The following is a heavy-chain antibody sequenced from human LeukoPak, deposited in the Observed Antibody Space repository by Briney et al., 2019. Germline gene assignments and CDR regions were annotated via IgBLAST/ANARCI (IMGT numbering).Heavy chain of an antibody. Sequence: PSQTLSLTCAVSGGSISSGGYSWSWIRQPPGKGLEWIGYIYHSGSTYYNPSLKSRVTISVDRSKNQFSLKLSSVTAADTAVYYCARVGYYGSGHWFDPWGQGTLVTVSS. CDR1: GGSISSGGYS. CDR2: IYHSGST. D-gene: IGHD3-10*01. CDR3: ARVGYYGSGHWFDP. V-gene: IGHV4-30-2*01. J-gene: IGHJ5*02.